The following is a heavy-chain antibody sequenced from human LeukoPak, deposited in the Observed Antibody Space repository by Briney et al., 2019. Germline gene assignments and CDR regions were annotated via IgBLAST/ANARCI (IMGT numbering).Heavy chain of an antibody. CDR3: AREAWVSGDSKYRYYGIDV. Sequence: SETLSLTCTVSAGSINNYYWSWIRQPPGKGLEWIGYIDYSGSTNYTPSLKSRVTISVDTSKNQFSPKLSSVTAADTALYYCAREAWVSGDSKYRYYGIDVWGQGTTVTVSS. V-gene: IGHV4-59*01. CDR1: AGSINNYY. CDR2: IDYSGST. D-gene: IGHD4-17*01. J-gene: IGHJ6*02.